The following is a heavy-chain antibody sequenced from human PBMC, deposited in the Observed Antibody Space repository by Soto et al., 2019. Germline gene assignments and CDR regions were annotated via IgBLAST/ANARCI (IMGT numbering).Heavy chain of an antibody. V-gene: IGHV3-23*01. D-gene: IGHD3-22*01. CDR3: ATRDYNRFGSYDH. CDR2: IGGSGGGT. J-gene: IGHJ4*02. CDR1: GFTFSSYA. Sequence: EVQLLESGGGLVQPGGSLRLSCAAPGFTFSSYAMAWVRQAPGKGLEWVSSIGGSGGGTFYADSVKGRFSISRDNSKNTLFLQMNSLRVEDTALYYCATRDYNRFGSYDHWGQGTLVTVSS.